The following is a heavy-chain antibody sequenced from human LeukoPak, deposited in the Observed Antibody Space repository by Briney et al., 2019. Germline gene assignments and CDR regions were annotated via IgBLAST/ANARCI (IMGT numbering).Heavy chain of an antibody. D-gene: IGHD3-9*01. Sequence: GASVKVSCKASGYTFTSYGISWVRQAPGQGLEWMGWINPNSGGTNYAQKFQGRVTMTRDTSISTAYMELSRLRSDDTAVYYCASGGYYDILTGYYPKPHYYGMDVWGQGTTVTVSS. V-gene: IGHV1-2*02. J-gene: IGHJ6*02. CDR1: GYTFTSYG. CDR3: ASGGYYDILTGYYPKPHYYGMDV. CDR2: INPNSGGT.